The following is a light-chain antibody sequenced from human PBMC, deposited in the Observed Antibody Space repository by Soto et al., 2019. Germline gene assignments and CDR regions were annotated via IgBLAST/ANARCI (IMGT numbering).Light chain of an antibody. Sequence: QSVLTQPPSVSGAPGQRVTISCTGPSSNIGARYDVHWYQQLPGTAPKLLIYGNTNRPSGVPDRFSGSNFGTSASLTITGLDDEDEAHYYCQSYDSSLIFGGGTKLTVL. CDR1: SSNIGARYD. V-gene: IGLV1-40*01. J-gene: IGLJ2*01. CDR3: QSYDSSLI. CDR2: GNT.